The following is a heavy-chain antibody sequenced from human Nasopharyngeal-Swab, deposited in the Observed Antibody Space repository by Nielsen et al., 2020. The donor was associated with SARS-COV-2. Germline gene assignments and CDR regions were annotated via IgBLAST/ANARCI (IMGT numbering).Heavy chain of an antibody. Sequence: WSRQPPGKGLEWVGSIYYSGSTYYNPSLKRRVTISVDTSKNQFSLKLSSVTAADTAVYYCARLGYGDSNWFDPWGQGTLVTVSS. CDR2: IYYSGST. J-gene: IGHJ5*02. D-gene: IGHD4-17*01. V-gene: IGHV4-39*01. CDR3: ARLGYGDSNWFDP.